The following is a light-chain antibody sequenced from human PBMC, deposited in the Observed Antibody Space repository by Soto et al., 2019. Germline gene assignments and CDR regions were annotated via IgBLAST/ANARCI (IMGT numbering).Light chain of an antibody. CDR3: QQSYNSPQT. CDR2: AAS. CDR1: QNIGYY. V-gene: IGKV1-39*01. Sequence: DIQVTQSPSSLSASIGDRVTISCRASQNIGYYLNWYQQKPGKAPKVLISAASSLQSGVPSRFSGSGSGTDFTLTISSVQPEDFATYYCQQSYNSPQTFGQGTKVEIK. J-gene: IGKJ1*01.